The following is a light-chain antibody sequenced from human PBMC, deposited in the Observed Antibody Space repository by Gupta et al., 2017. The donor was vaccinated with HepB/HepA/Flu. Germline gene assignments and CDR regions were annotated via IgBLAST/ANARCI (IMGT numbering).Light chain of an antibody. J-gene: IGKJ4*01. CDR1: QSISSW. CDR2: KAS. CDR3: QQYNSYPLT. Sequence: DIQMTQSPSTLSASVGDRVTITCRASQSISSWLAWYHQKPGKAPTLLIYKASSLESGVPSRFSGSGSGTEFTLTISSLQPDDFATYYCQQYNSYPLTFGGGTKVEIK. V-gene: IGKV1-5*03.